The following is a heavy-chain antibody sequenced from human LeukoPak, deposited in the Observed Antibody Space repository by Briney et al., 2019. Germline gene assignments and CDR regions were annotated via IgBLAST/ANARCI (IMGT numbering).Heavy chain of an antibody. Sequence: ASVKVSCKASGYTFTTYGIVWVRQAPGQGLEWMGWINANSGGTNYAQKFQGRVTMTRDTSVSTAYMELSRLRSDDSAVYYCARSSRYDIWTGYPYWGQGTLVTVSP. CDR1: GYTFTTYG. J-gene: IGHJ4*02. CDR2: INANSGGT. V-gene: IGHV1-2*02. CDR3: ARSSRYDIWTGYPY. D-gene: IGHD3-9*01.